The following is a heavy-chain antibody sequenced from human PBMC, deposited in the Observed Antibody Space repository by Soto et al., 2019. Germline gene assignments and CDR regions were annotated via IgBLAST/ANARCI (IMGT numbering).Heavy chain of an antibody. CDR1: GFTFSMYG. V-gene: IGHV3-48*02. J-gene: IGHJ5*01. CDR2: ISGSGSTK. Sequence: EVQLVESGGGLTQPGGSLRLSCVGSGFTFSMYGMNWVRQAPGKGLEWVSHISGSGSTKYYAASVKGRFSISRDNAKSAIYMEMHSLRDEHTAIYYCARDAYEILSGYEYWFDSWGQGTLVTVSS. D-gene: IGHD3-9*01. CDR3: ARDAYEILSGYEYWFDS.